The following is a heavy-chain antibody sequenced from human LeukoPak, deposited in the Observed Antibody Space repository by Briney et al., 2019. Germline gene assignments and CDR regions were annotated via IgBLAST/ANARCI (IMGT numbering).Heavy chain of an antibody. CDR3: ARRSGIAVAGAFDY. D-gene: IGHD6-19*01. J-gene: IGHJ4*02. V-gene: IGHV3-23*01. CDR2: ISINSGGT. CDR1: GFTFSSYA. Sequence: GGSLRLSCAASGFTFSSYAMTWVRQAPGKGLEWVSPISINSGGTYYADSVKGRFTISRDNSKNTLYLQMNSLRAEDTAVYYCARRSGIAVAGAFDYWGQGTLVTVSS.